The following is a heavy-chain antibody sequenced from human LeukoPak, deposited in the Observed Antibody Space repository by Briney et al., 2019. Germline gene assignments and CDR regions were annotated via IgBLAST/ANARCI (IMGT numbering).Heavy chain of an antibody. D-gene: IGHD2-21*02. CDR1: GYTFTNYW. J-gene: IGHJ2*01. Sequence: GESLKISCQASGYTFTNYWVGWVRQMPGKGLEWMGIIYPGGSDTRYSPSFQGQVTMSVDRSISTAYLQWSSLEASDTAIYYCARHAVTATVHHWYFDLWGRGTLVTVSS. CDR2: IYPGGSDT. V-gene: IGHV5-51*01. CDR3: ARHAVTATVHHWYFDL.